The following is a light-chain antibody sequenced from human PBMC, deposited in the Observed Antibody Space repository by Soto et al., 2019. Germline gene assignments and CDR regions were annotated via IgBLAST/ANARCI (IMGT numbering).Light chain of an antibody. Sequence: IQLTQSPSSLSASVGDRVTITFRASQGIGSFLAWYQQKPGEAPKLLIYAASSLQRGVPSTFSGGGSGTDFTLTISSLQPEDFATYYCQQSYSSITFGQGTRLEIK. CDR3: QQSYSSIT. J-gene: IGKJ5*01. CDR1: QGIGSF. CDR2: AAS. V-gene: IGKV1-39*01.